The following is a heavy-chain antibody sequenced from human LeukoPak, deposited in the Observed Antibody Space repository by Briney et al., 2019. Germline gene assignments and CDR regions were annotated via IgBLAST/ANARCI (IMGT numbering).Heavy chain of an antibody. CDR3: ARQPANTAAFDV. CDR2: VRDNGEN. CDR1: GGSINAYY. J-gene: IGHJ3*01. D-gene: IGHD5-18*01. V-gene: IGHV4-59*08. Sequence: PSETLSLTCTVSGGSINAYYWSWIRQPPGKGLEWIAYVRDNGENNYNPSLKSRVAISVDTANNQISLRLNFVTAADTAIYYRARQPANTAAFDVWGLGTMVTVSS.